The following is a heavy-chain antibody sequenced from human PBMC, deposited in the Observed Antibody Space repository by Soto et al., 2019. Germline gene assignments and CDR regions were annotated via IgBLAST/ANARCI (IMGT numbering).Heavy chain of an antibody. Sequence: PGGSLRLSCAASGFTFSSYGMHWVRQAPGKGLEWVAVISYDGSNKYYADSVKGRFTISRDNSKNTLYLQMNSLRAEDTAVYYCARLGYFDNSGYSYFDSWGHGTLVTVSS. V-gene: IGHV3-30*03. J-gene: IGHJ5*01. D-gene: IGHD3-22*01. CDR2: ISYDGSNK. CDR1: GFTFSSYG. CDR3: ARLGYFDNSGYSYFDS.